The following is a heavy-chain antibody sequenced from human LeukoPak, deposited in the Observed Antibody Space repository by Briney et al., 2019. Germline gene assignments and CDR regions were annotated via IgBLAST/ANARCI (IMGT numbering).Heavy chain of an antibody. CDR1: GFTFSSYG. V-gene: IGHV3-30*02. J-gene: IGHJ3*01. D-gene: IGHD3-3*01. CDR3: AIHGGGTIRIEGFDV. Sequence: GGSLRLSCAASGFTFSSYGMHWVRQAPGKGLEWVAFIRNDGSNKYYADSVKGRFTISRDNSKNTLYLQMNRLRDEDTALYYCAIHGGGTIRIEGFDVWGQGTMVTISS. CDR2: IRNDGSNK.